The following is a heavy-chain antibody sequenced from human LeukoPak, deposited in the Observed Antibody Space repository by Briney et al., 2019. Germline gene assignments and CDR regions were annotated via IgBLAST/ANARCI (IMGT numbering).Heavy chain of an antibody. Sequence: GGSLRLSCAASGFTFNNYAMSWVRQAPGRGLEWVSAISGSGSDTYYADSVKGRFTISRDNSKNTLYLQMNSLRAEDTAVYYCAKDRYSTFSLFANSPLDYWGQGTLVTVSS. CDR1: GFTFNNYA. J-gene: IGHJ4*02. CDR2: ISGSGSDT. CDR3: AKDRYSTFSLFANSPLDY. D-gene: IGHD2-8*01. V-gene: IGHV3-23*01.